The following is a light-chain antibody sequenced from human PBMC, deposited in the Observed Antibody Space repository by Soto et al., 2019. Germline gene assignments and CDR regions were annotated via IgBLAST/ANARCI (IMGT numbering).Light chain of an antibody. V-gene: IGKV3-20*01. CDR2: GTS. J-gene: IGKJ4*01. CDR3: QQYDGSPVT. Sequence: DIVLTQSPGTLSLTPEERAILSCRASQSIASGYLAWYQQKAGQAPRLLIFGTSSRATGIPDRFSGSGSGTDFSLTISRLEPEDFAVYFCQQYDGSPVTFGGGTKVEIK. CDR1: QSIASGY.